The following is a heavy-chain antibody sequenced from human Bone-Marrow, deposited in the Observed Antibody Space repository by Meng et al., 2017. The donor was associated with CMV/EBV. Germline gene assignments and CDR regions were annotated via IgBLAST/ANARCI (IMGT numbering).Heavy chain of an antibody. Sequence: SETLSLTCTVSGGSVSSGSYYWSWIRQPPGKGLEWIGYIYYSGSTNYNPSLKSRVTISVDTSKNQFSLKLSSVTAADTAVYYCARAPIVVVPAAIIGGWFDPWGQGTLVTFSS. CDR3: ARAPIVVVPAAIIGGWFDP. CDR2: IYYSGST. D-gene: IGHD2-2*01. CDR1: GGSVSSGSYY. J-gene: IGHJ5*02. V-gene: IGHV4-61*01.